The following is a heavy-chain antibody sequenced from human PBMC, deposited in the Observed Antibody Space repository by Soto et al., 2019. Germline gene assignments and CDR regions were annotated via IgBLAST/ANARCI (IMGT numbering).Heavy chain of an antibody. CDR1: GYSFTSYW. D-gene: IGHD6-13*01. V-gene: IGHV5-51*01. CDR3: ARSKGIAEAGLLDNWFDP. CDR2: IYPGDSDT. J-gene: IGHJ5*02. Sequence: PGESLKISCKGSGYSFTSYWIGWVRQMPGKGLEWMGIIYPGDSDTRYSPSFQGQVTISADKSISTAYLQWSSLKASDTAMYYCARSKGIAEAGLLDNWFDPWGQGTLVTVYS.